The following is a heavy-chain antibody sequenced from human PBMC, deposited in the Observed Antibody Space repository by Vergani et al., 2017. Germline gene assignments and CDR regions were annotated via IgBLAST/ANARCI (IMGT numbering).Heavy chain of an antibody. J-gene: IGHJ5*02. CDR2: INTNTGNP. CDR1: GYTFTSYA. D-gene: IGHD2-2*01. Sequence: QVQLVQSGSELKKPGASVKVSCKASGYTFTSYAMNWVRQAPGQGLEWMGWINTNTGNPTYAQGFTGRFVFSLDTSVSTAYLQISSLKAEDTAVYYCARGNIVVVPAAGGWFDPWGQGTLVTVSS. CDR3: ARGNIVVVPAAGGWFDP. V-gene: IGHV7-4-1*02.